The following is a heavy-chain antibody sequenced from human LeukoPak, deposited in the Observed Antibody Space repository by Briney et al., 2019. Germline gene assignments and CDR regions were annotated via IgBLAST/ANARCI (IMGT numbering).Heavy chain of an antibody. CDR1: GYSFTDSY. J-gene: IGHJ5*02. D-gene: IGHD2-21*01. V-gene: IGHV1-2*02. Sequence: GASVKVSCKTSGYSFTDSYMHWVRQAPGQGLEWMGWINPNCGGTSSAQKFQGRVTMTRDTSITTVYMEVSWLTSDDTAIYYCARADRLHGGPYLIGPWGQGTLVTVSS. CDR3: ARADRLHGGPYLIGP. CDR2: INPNCGGT.